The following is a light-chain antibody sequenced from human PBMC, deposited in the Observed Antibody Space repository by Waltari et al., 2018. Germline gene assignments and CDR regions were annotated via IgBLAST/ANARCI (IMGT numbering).Light chain of an antibody. J-gene: IGLJ3*02. CDR2: VNSDGSH. CDR1: SGHSTNV. Sequence: QLVLTQSPSASASLGASVKLTRTLSSGHSTNVIAWHQTRPEKGPRYLMRVNSDGSHNKGDEIPDRFSGSSSGAERYLTISSLQSEDEADYYCQTGGHGTWVFGGGTKLTVL. CDR3: QTGGHGTWV. V-gene: IGLV4-69*01.